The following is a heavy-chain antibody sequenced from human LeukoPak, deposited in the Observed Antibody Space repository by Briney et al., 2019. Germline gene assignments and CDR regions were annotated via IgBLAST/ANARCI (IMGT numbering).Heavy chain of an antibody. CDR2: IEPDGSGK. V-gene: IGHV3-7*01. CDR3: VTSWVRQERDF. CDR1: GFSFRDYW. Sequence: GGSLRLSCAASGFSFRDYWMSWVRQAPGKGLEWVADIEPDGSGKTYVDSVKGRFTVSRDNAQQSLYLQMDTLTAEDTAVYYCVTSWVRQERDFWGQGTLVTVSS. D-gene: IGHD3-10*01. J-gene: IGHJ4*02.